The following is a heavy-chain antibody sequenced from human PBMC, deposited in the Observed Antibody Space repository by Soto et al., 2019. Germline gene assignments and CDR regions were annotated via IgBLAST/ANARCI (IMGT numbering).Heavy chain of an antibody. D-gene: IGHD3-22*01. CDR1: GFTFSSYG. Sequence: GGSLRLSCAASGFTFSSYGMHWVRQAPGKGLEWVAVISYDGRNKYYADAVKGRFTISRDNSKNTLYLQMNSLRAEDTAVYYCARGSVDTVDSSGFYEYWGQGTPVTVSS. CDR2: ISYDGRNK. J-gene: IGHJ4*02. CDR3: ARGSVDTVDSSGFYEY. V-gene: IGHV3-30*03.